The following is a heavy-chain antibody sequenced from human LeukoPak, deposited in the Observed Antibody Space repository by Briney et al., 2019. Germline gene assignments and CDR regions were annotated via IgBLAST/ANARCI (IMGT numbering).Heavy chain of an antibody. V-gene: IGHV5-51*01. Sequence: GESLEISCKGSGSNFVDYWIGWVRQVPGKGLEWMGIIYPGDSDTRYSPSFQGQVIISADKSISTAYLQWSSLKASDTAMYYCAGGLFGVVRTIDYWGQGTLVTVSS. CDR3: AGGLFGVVRTIDY. D-gene: IGHD3-3*01. CDR2: IYPGDSDT. J-gene: IGHJ4*02. CDR1: GSNFVDYW.